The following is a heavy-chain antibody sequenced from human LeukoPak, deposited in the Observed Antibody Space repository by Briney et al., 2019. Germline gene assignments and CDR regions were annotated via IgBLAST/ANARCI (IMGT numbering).Heavy chain of an antibody. J-gene: IGHJ3*02. D-gene: IGHD4-11*01. Sequence: GGSLRLSCAASGFTFSSYAMHWVRQAPGKGLEWVAVISYDGSNKYYADSVKGRFTISRDNSKNTLYLQINSLRAEDTAVYYCARDLTTQNAFDIWGQGTMVTVSS. CDR3: ARDLTTQNAFDI. CDR2: ISYDGSNK. V-gene: IGHV3-30*04. CDR1: GFTFSSYA.